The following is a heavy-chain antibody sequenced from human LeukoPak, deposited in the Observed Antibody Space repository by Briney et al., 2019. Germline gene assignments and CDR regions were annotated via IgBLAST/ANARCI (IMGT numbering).Heavy chain of an antibody. CDR3: ARDLSTARAFDI. CDR1: GGSISSSSYY. V-gene: IGHV4-39*07. D-gene: IGHD5/OR15-5a*01. Sequence: SETLSLTCTVSGGSISSSSYYWGWIRQPPGKGLEWIGSIYYSGSTYYNPSLKSRVTISVDTSKNRFSLKLSSVTAADTAVYYCARDLSTARAFDIWGQGTMVTVSS. J-gene: IGHJ3*02. CDR2: IYYSGST.